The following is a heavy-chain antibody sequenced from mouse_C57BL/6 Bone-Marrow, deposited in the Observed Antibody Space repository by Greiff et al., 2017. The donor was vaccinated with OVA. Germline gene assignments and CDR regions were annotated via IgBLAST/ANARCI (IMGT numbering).Heavy chain of an antibody. V-gene: IGHV1-55*01. D-gene: IGHD2-2*01. CDR2: IYPGSGST. CDR3: ARRRGLRQAWFAY. J-gene: IGHJ3*01. CDR1: GYTFTSYW. Sequence: QVQLQQSGAELVKPGASVKMSCKASGYTFTSYWITWVKQRPGQGLEWIGDIYPGSGSTNYNEKFKSKATLTVDTSSSTAYMQLSSLTSEDSAVYYCARRRGLRQAWFAYWGQGTLVTVSA.